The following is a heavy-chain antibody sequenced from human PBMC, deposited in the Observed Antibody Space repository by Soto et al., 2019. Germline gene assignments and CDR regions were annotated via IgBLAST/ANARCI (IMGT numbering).Heavy chain of an antibody. D-gene: IGHD2-2*01. J-gene: IGHJ6*02. CDR1: GDSISSGPHS. CDR2: FYYSEST. Sequence: PSETLSLTRTVSGDSISSGPHSWGWIRQPPGEGLEWIGTFYYSESTYYNPSLESRVTISVDTSKNQFSLKVSSVTVADTAVYYCARLGGYCSGTSCYGYYGMEVWGQGTTVTVSS. CDR3: ARLGGYCSGTSCYGYYGMEV. V-gene: IGHV4-39*01.